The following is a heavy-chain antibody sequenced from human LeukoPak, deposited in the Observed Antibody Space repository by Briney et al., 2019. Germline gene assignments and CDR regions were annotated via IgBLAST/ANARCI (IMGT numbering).Heavy chain of an antibody. CDR1: GYTFTSYG. J-gene: IGHJ4*02. D-gene: IGHD6-19*01. CDR2: ISAYNGNT. V-gene: IGHV1-18*04. Sequence: ASVKVSCKASGYTFTSYGISWVRQAPGQGLEWTGWISAYNGNTNYAQKLQGRVTMTTDTSTSTAYMELRSLRSDDTAVYYCARDRGYSSGWYYFDYWGQGTLVTVSS. CDR3: ARDRGYSSGWYYFDY.